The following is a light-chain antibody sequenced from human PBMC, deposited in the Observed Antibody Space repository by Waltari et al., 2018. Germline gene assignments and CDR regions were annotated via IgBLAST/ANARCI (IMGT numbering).Light chain of an antibody. J-gene: IGKJ4*01. CDR3: LQDYSYPFT. V-gene: IGKV1-6*01. CDR1: QGIRND. CDR2: ASS. Sequence: AIQMTQYPSSLSASVGDRVTITCRASQGIRNDLGWYQQIPGKAPKLLFYASSSLNSVVPSRFSGSGSGTDFTLTISSLQPEDFSTYYCLQDYSYPFTFGGGTKVEIK.